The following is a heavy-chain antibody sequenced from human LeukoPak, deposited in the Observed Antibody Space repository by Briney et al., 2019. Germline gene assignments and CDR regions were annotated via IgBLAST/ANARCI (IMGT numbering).Heavy chain of an antibody. J-gene: IGHJ3*02. Sequence: GASVNVSCKASGYTFTSYGISWGRQAPGQGLEWRGWISAYNGNTNYAQKLQGRVTMTKDTSTSTAYMELRSLRSDDTAVYYCARDIYDSSGYYYSDDAFDIWGQGTMVTVSS. CDR3: ARDIYDSSGYYYSDDAFDI. CDR2: ISAYNGNT. D-gene: IGHD3-22*01. CDR1: GYTFTSYG. V-gene: IGHV1-18*01.